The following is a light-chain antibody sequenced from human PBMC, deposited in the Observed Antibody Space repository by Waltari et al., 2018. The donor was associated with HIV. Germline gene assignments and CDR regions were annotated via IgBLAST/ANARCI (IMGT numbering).Light chain of an antibody. CDR2: GNS. J-gene: IGLJ2*01. CDR1: SSNIGAGYD. Sequence: QSVLTQPPSVSGAPGQRVTISCTGSSSNIGAGYDVHWYQQLPGTAPKLLIYGNSHRPSGVPDRFSGSKSGTSASRAITGLQAEDEADYYCQSYDSSLSGVVFGGGTKLTVL. CDR3: QSYDSSLSGVV. V-gene: IGLV1-40*01.